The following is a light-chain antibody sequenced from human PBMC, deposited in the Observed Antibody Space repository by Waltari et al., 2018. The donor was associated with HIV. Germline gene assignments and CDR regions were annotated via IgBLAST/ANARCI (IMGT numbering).Light chain of an antibody. J-gene: IGLJ1*01. CDR1: SSDVGSYNL. CDR3: CSYAGSGTWV. Sequence: QSALTQPASVSGSPGQSISISCTGTSSDVGSYNLVSWYQQHPGKAPKVMIYEVNKRPSGVSNRFSGSKSGNTASLTISGLQAEDEADYYCCSYAGSGTWVFGTGTKVTVL. V-gene: IGLV2-23*02. CDR2: EVN.